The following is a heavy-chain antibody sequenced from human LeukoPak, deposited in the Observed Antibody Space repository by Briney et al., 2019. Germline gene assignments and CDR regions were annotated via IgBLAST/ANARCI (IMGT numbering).Heavy chain of an antibody. D-gene: IGHD6-19*01. CDR3: AKGHSSGWYYFDY. CDR1: GFTFSSYG. J-gene: IGHJ4*02. V-gene: IGHV3-30*18. Sequence: GGSLRLSCAASGFTFSSYGMHWVRQAPGKGLEWVAVISYHGSNKYYADSVKGRFTIPRDNSKNTLYLQMNSLRAEDTAMYYCAKGHSSGWYYFDYWGQGTLVTVSS. CDR2: ISYHGSNK.